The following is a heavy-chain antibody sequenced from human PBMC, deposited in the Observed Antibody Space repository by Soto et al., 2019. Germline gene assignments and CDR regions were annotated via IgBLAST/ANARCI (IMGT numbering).Heavy chain of an antibody. Sequence: PSDTLSLSCAVYGGSISRGGFSWSWIRQPPGKGLEWIGYMYHSGSTYYNPSLKSRVTISIDRSKNQFSLKLSSVTSAVTAVYYWPRVQDYRAQGILVPVSS. V-gene: IGHV4-30-2*01. CDR3: PRVQDY. CDR1: GGSISRGGFS. D-gene: IGHD1-1*01. CDR2: MYHSGST. J-gene: IGHJ4*02.